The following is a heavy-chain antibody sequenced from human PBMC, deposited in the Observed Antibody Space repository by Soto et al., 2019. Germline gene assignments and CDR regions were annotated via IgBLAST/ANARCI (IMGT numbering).Heavy chain of an antibody. CDR2: IHHSGSS. D-gene: IGHD3-10*01. J-gene: IGHJ4*02. V-gene: IGHV4-4*02. CDR3: AKYFGSGVRYYFAR. CDR1: GGSIISTNW. Sequence: SETLSLTCSVSGGSIISTNWWSWVRQPPGKGLEWIGEIHHSGSSNYNPSLKSRVTISLDKSKNQFSLNLSSVTAADTAVYYCAKYFGSGVRYYFARWGPGTLVTVSS.